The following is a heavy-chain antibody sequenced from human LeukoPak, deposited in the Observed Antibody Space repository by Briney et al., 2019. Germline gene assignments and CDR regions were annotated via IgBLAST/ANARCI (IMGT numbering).Heavy chain of an antibody. Sequence: PGGSLRLSCAASGFTFSSYAMHWVRQAPGKGLEWVSVIYSGGSTYYADSVKGRFTISRDNSKNTLYLQMNSLRAEDTAVYYCATANVGAYCGGDCYDYWGQGTLVTVSS. V-gene: IGHV3-66*01. CDR2: IYSGGST. CDR3: ATANVGAYCGGDCYDY. J-gene: IGHJ4*02. CDR1: GFTFSSYA. D-gene: IGHD2-21*01.